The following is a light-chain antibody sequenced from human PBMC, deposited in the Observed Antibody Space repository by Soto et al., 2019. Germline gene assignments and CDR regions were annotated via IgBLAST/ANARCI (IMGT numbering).Light chain of an antibody. J-gene: IGKJ4*01. V-gene: IGKV3-20*01. CDR3: QQYGGSPLVT. Sequence: ENVLTQSPATLSLSPGERATLSCRASQSVSNSYLAWYQQKPGQAPRLLIYGASSRATGIPDRFSGTGSGTDFTLTITRLEPEEFALYYCQQYGGSPLVTFGGGTKVEI. CDR1: QSVSNSY. CDR2: GAS.